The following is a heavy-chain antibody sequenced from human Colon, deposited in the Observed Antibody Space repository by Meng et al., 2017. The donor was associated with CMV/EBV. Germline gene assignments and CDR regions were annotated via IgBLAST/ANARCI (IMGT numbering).Heavy chain of an antibody. V-gene: IGHV4-59*12. CDR3: ARVSYCGSDCYYPEAFDI. Sequence: SETLSLTCTVSGASISGYYWTWIRQPPGKRLEWIGFMHHGGSTNYNSSLKSRLTTSEDTSKSRFTLKLTSVTAADTAMYYCARVSYCGSDCYYPEAFDIWGQGTMVTVSS. CDR2: MHHGGST. J-gene: IGHJ3*02. D-gene: IGHD2-21*01. CDR1: GASISGYY.